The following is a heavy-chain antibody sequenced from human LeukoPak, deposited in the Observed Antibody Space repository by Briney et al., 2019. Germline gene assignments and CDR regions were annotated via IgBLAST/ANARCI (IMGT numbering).Heavy chain of an antibody. CDR1: GGSLSNYT. J-gene: IGHJ5*02. D-gene: IGHD3-22*01. CDR2: ITPVFRTA. Sequence: ASVKVSCKASGGSLSNYTISWVRQAPGQGLEWMGGITPVFRTANYAQRFQGRAMFTTDESTSTAYMELSSLRSEDTAVYYCAKGSSGYYHGSYNWFDPWGQGTLVTVSS. CDR3: AKGSSGYYHGSYNWFDP. V-gene: IGHV1-69*05.